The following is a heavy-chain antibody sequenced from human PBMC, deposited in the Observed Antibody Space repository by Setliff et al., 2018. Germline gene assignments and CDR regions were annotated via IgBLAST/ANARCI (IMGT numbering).Heavy chain of an antibody. Sequence: PSETLSLTCTVSGGSINNYYWSWVRQPPGKGLEWLGYISYSGETNYNPSLKSRVTMSVDTSKNQFSLKVDSVTAADTAMYYCARDGDYFGSGNRFDPWGQGTLVTVSS. CDR2: ISYSGET. J-gene: IGHJ5*02. CDR3: ARDGDYFGSGNRFDP. V-gene: IGHV4-59*01. D-gene: IGHD3-10*01. CDR1: GGSINNYY.